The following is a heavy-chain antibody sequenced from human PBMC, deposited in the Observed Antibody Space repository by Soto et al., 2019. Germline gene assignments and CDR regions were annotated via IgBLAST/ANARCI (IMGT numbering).Heavy chain of an antibody. CDR3: ASSPRGYCSSTSCRELGNYYGMDV. D-gene: IGHD2-2*01. J-gene: IGHJ6*02. Sequence: GESLKISCKGSGYSFTKYWIGWVRQMPGKGLEWMAIIYPDESDTRYSPSFQGHVTISADKSISTAYLQWSSLKASDTAMYYCASSPRGYCSSTSCRELGNYYGMDVRGQGTTVTVSS. V-gene: IGHV5-51*01. CDR1: GYSFTKYW. CDR2: IYPDESDT.